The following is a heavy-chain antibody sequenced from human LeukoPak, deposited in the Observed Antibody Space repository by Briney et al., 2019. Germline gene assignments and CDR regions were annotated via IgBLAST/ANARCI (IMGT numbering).Heavy chain of an antibody. D-gene: IGHD4-17*01. J-gene: IGHJ4*02. Sequence: SETLSLTCTVSGGSVSSGSYYWSRIRQPPGKGLEWIGYIYYSGSTNYNPSLKSRVTISVDTSKNQFSLKLSSVTAADTAVYYCARRRNDYGLEPFDYWGQGTLVTVSS. CDR1: GGSVSSGSYY. CDR2: IYYSGST. V-gene: IGHV4-61*01. CDR3: ARRRNDYGLEPFDY.